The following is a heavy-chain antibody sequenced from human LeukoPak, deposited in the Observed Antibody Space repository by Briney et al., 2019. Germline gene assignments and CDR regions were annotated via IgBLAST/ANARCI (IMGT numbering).Heavy chain of an antibody. CDR1: GFTFDDYA. Sequence: PGGSLRLSCAASGFTFDDYAMYWVRQAPGKGLEWVSGISWNSVGIGYADSVRGRFTISRDNAKNSLYLQMISLRAEDTAVYYCVRGAYSHGWGFDPWGQGTLVTVSS. V-gene: IGHV3-9*01. CDR3: VRGAYSHGWGFDP. D-gene: IGHD5-18*01. J-gene: IGHJ5*02. CDR2: ISWNSVGI.